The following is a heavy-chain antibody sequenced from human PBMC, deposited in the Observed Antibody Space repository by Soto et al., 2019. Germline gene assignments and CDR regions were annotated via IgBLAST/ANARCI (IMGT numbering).Heavy chain of an antibody. J-gene: IGHJ4*02. D-gene: IGHD4-17*01. Sequence: LRLSCAASGFTFSSYGMHWVRQAPGKGLEWVAVISYDGSNKYYADSVKGRFTISRDNSKNTLYLQMNSLRAEDTAVYYCAKAENYGVEGPFDYWGQGTLVTV. CDR2: ISYDGSNK. V-gene: IGHV3-30*18. CDR3: AKAENYGVEGPFDY. CDR1: GFTFSSYG.